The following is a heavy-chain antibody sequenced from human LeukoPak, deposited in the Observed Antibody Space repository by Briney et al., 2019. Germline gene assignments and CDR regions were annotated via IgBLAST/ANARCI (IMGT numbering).Heavy chain of an antibody. CDR1: GFTFSSYS. D-gene: IGHD3-10*01. J-gene: IGHJ4*02. CDR2: ISSSSSYI. V-gene: IGHV3-21*01. Sequence: GGSLRLSCAASGFTFSSYSMNWVRQAPGKGLEWVSSISSSSSYIYYADSVKGRFTISRDNAKNSLYLQMNSLRAEDTAVYYCARALRGLLWFGESNDNFDYWGQGTLVTVSS. CDR3: ARALRGLLWFGESNDNFDY.